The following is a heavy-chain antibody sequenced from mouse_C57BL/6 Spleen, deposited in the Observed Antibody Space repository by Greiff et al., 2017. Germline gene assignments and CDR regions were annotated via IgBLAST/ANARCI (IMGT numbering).Heavy chain of an antibody. Sequence: EVQLVESGGDLVKPGGSLKLSCAASGFTFSSYGMSWVRQTPDKRLEWVATISSGGSYTNYPDSVKGRFTISRDNAKNTLYLQMSSLKSEDTAMYYCARDRYFDVWGTGTTVTVSS. V-gene: IGHV5-6*01. CDR1: GFTFSSYG. J-gene: IGHJ1*03. CDR3: ARDRYFDV. CDR2: ISSGGSYT.